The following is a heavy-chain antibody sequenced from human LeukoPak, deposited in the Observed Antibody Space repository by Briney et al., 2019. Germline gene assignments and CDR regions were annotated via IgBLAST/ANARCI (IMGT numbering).Heavy chain of an antibody. J-gene: IGHJ4*02. CDR3: AKDRGWAGATWGFDY. V-gene: IGHV3-23*01. CDR2: ISGSDGTT. CDR1: GFTFSSYA. Sequence: GGSQRLSCAASGFTFSSYAMSWVRQAPGKGLEWVSSISGSDGTTYYADSVKGRFTISRDNSKYTLSLQMNSLRAEDTAVYYCAKDRGWAGATWGFDYWGQGTLVTVSS. D-gene: IGHD1-26*01.